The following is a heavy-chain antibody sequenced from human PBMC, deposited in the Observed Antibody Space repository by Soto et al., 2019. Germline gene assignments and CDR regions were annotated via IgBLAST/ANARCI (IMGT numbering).Heavy chain of an antibody. CDR1: GFTFSDYY. J-gene: IGHJ4*02. D-gene: IGHD6-19*01. V-gene: IGHV3-11*01. CDR2: ISSSGSTI. CDR3: AREGDYSSGWSTDV. Sequence: GSLRLYCAASGFTFSDYYMSWIRQAPGKGLEWASYISSSGSTIYYADSVKGRFTISRDNAKNSLYLQMNSLRAEDTAVYYCAREGDYSSGWSTDVWGQGTLVTVSS.